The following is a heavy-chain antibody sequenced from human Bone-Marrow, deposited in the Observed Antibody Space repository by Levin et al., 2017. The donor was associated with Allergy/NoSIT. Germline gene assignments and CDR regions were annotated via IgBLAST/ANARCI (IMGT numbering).Heavy chain of an antibody. CDR2: IKKDGSEE. J-gene: IGHJ4*02. D-gene: IGHD3-10*01. CDR1: GFPLSAYW. CDR3: AREPARGGDFDY. V-gene: IGHV3-7*04. Sequence: GGSLRLSCAASGFPLSAYWMNWVRQAPGKGLEWVAQIKKDGSEEYYVGSVKGRFTISRDNAKNSLFLQMNSLRAEDTAVYYCAREPARGGDFDYWGQGTLVTVSS.